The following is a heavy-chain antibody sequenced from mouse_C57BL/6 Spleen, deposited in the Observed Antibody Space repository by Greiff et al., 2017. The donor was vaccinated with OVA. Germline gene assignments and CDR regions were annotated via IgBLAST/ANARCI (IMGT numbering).Heavy chain of an antibody. CDR2: ISSGSSTI. CDR1: GFTFSDYG. J-gene: IGHJ2*01. CDR3: GRPQDSSGYPYYLDY. V-gene: IGHV5-17*01. Sequence: EVKLVESGGGLVQPGGSLKLSCAASGFTFSDYGMHWVRQAPEKGLEWVAYISSGSSTIYYADTVKGRFTISRDNAKNTLFLHMTSLRAEGTAMYYRGRPQDSSGYPYYLDYWGQGTTLTVSS. D-gene: IGHD3-2*02.